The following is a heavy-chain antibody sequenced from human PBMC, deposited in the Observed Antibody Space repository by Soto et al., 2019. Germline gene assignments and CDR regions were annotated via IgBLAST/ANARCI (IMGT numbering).Heavy chain of an antibody. J-gene: IGHJ3*02. Sequence: QVQLVQSGAEVKKPGASVKVSCKASGYTFTSYYMHWVRQAPGQGLEWMGIINPSGGSTSYAQKFQGRVTMTRDTSTSTVYMELSSLRSEDTAVYYCARDLGYSGYDYAAFDIWGQGTMVTVSS. V-gene: IGHV1-46*01. CDR1: GYTFTSYY. D-gene: IGHD5-12*01. CDR2: INPSGGST. CDR3: ARDLGYSGYDYAAFDI.